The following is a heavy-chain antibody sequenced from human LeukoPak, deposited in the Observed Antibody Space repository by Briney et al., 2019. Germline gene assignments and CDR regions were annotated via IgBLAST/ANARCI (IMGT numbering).Heavy chain of an antibody. Sequence: GGSLRLSCAASEFTFSSYSMNWVRQAPGKGLEWISYISGNSGSIYDADSVKGRFTISRDNAKNSLYLQMNSLRDEDTAVYYCARDPYSGGYGAYYYYYMDVWGKGTTVTVSS. CDR3: ARDPYSGGYGAYYYYYMDV. V-gene: IGHV3-48*02. CDR2: ISGNSGSI. D-gene: IGHD6-19*01. CDR1: EFTFSSYS. J-gene: IGHJ6*03.